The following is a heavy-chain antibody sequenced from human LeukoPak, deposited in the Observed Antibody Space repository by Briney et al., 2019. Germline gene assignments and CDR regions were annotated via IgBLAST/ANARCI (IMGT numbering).Heavy chain of an antibody. J-gene: IGHJ6*03. CDR1: GFTFSRYA. CDR2: LCGSGGST. CDR3: AKRGAAPYYYYYMDV. V-gene: IGHV3-23*01. D-gene: IGHD1-26*01. Sequence: GGSLRLSCAAPGFTFSRYAMSGVAQAPGKGLEGVSALCGSGGSTYYADSVKGRFTISRDNSKNTLYLQMNSLRAEDTAVYYCAKRGAAPYYYYYMDVWGKGTTVTVSS.